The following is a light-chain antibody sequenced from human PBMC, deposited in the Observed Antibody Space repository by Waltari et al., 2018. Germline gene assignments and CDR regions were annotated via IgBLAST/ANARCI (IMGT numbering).Light chain of an antibody. CDR2: TLA. V-gene: IGKV2-40*01. CDR3: MQRLEFPYT. CDR1: QSLLNSDDGYTY. Sequence: DIVMTQTPLSLPVTPGEPASISCRSSQSLLNSDDGYTYVDLFLQKPGQSPQLLIYTLAYRASGVPDRFSGTGSGSNFSLKISRVEAEDVGVYYCMQRLEFPYTFGQGTRLDIK. J-gene: IGKJ2*01.